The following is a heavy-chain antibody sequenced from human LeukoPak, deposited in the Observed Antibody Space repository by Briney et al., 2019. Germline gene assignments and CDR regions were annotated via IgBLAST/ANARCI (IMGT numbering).Heavy chain of an antibody. D-gene: IGHD2-15*01. Sequence: ASVRVSCKASGYTFNNYGISWVRQAPGQGLEWMGWISAYNGNTNFAQKLQGRITMTTDTSTSTAYMELRSLRSDDTAVYYCVRSGYCYGGTCHSGAFDIWGQGTVVTVSS. V-gene: IGHV1-18*01. CDR3: VRSGYCYGGTCHSGAFDI. CDR1: GYTFNNYG. CDR2: ISAYNGNT. J-gene: IGHJ3*02.